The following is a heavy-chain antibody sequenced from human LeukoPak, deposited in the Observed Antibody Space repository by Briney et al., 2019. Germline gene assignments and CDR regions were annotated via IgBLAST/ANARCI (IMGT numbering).Heavy chain of an antibody. V-gene: IGHV4-59*01. CDR1: GGSISSDY. Sequence: PSETLSLTCTVSGGSISSDYWSWLRQPPGRGLEWIGYIYYSGRTYYNPSLKSRITISVDTSKNQFSLKLSSVTAADTAVYSCARGCYSPHYWGQGTLVSVSS. CDR2: IYYSGRT. D-gene: IGHD4-11*01. CDR3: ARGCYSPHY. J-gene: IGHJ4*02.